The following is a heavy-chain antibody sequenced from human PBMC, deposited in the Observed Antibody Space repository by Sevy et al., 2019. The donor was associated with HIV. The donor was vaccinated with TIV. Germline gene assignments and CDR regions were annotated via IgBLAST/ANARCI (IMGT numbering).Heavy chain of an antibody. Sequence: GGSLRLSCVASGFTFRGYAMSWVRQAPGKGLEWVSSISASGGSTYYADSVKARVTISRDNSRNTVDLEMNSLRVEDTAVYYCAKEAYSGYAWGQGTVVTVSS. CDR2: ISASGGST. CDR1: GFTFRGYA. D-gene: IGHD5-12*01. V-gene: IGHV3-23*01. CDR3: AKEAYSGYA. J-gene: IGHJ4*02.